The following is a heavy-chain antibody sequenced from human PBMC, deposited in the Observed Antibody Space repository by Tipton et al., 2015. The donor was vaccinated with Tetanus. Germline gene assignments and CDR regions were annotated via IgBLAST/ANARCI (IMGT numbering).Heavy chain of an antibody. CDR3: ARLTCSSPSCYYYYYYYVDV. J-gene: IGHJ6*03. Sequence: LRLSCSVSGDSIRSEDYYWGWIRQSPGKGLEWLGYIYYSGSTYNNPSLKCRVSISLDASKNQFSLSLNSVTAADSATYYCARLTCSSPSCYYYYYYYVDVWGTGTAVAVSS. CDR1: GDSIRSEDYY. CDR2: IYYSGST. V-gene: IGHV4-30-4*01. D-gene: IGHD2-2*01.